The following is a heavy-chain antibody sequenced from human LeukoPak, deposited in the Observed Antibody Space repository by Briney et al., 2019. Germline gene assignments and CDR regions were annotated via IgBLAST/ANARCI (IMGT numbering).Heavy chain of an antibody. D-gene: IGHD3-10*02. CDR2: ISSSGSTI. CDR3: AELGITMIGGV. V-gene: IGHV3-48*03. Sequence: GGSLRLFCAASGFPFSSYEMNWVRQAPGKGLEWVSYISSSGSTIYYADSVKGRFAISRDNANNSLYLQMNSLRAEDTAVYYCAELGITMIGGVWGKGTTVTISS. CDR1: GFPFSSYE. J-gene: IGHJ6*04.